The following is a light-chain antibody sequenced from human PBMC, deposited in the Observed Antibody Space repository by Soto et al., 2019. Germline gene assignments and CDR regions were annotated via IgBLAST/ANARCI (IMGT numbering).Light chain of an antibody. CDR3: QQYNNWPWT. CDR2: GAS. V-gene: IGKV3-15*01. CDR1: QSVSSN. Sequence: EIVMTQSPATLSVSPGERATLSCRASQSVSSNLAWYQQKPGQAPRLLIYGASTPATGIPARFSGSGSGTEFTLTISSLQSEDFAVYDCQQYNNWPWTFGQGTKVEIK. J-gene: IGKJ1*01.